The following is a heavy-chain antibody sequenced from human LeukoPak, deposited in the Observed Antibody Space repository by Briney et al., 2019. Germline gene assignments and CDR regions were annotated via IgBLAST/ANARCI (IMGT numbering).Heavy chain of an antibody. CDR3: ARGYCSGGSCCPLDY. J-gene: IGHJ4*02. CDR1: GGSISSSSYY. CDR2: IYYSGST. V-gene: IGHV4-39*07. D-gene: IGHD2-15*01. Sequence: SETLSLTCAVYGGSISSSSYYWGWIRQPPGKGLEWIGSIYYSGSTYYNPSLKSRVTVSVDRSKNQFSLKLSSVTAADTAVYYCARGYCSGGSCCPLDYWGQGTLVTVSS.